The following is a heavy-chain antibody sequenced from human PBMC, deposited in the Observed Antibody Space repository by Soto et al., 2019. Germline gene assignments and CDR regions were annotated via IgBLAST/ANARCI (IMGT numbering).Heavy chain of an antibody. D-gene: IGHD3-9*01. J-gene: IGHJ4*02. V-gene: IGHV3-11*05. CDR2: ISSSSSDT. Sequence: QVQLVESGGALVKPGGSLRLSCAASGFPFSDYYMSWIRQAPGKGLEWVSSISSSSSDTNYAQSVKGRFTFSRDNAKNSLHLQMNSLRAEDTAVYYCARRRPTGYYNYWGQGTLVTVSA. CDR3: ARRRPTGYYNY. CDR1: GFPFSDYY.